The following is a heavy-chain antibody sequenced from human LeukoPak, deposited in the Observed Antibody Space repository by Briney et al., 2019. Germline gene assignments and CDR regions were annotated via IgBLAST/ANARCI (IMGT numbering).Heavy chain of an antibody. D-gene: IGHD6-13*01. CDR1: GFTFSSYA. CDR3: AKTRPLDSSSWSHGDY. Sequence: GGSLRLSCAASGFTFSSYAMSWVRQAPGKGLEWVSAISGSGDSTYYGDSVKGRFTISRDNSKNTLYLQMNSLRAKDTAVYYCAKTRPLDSSSWSHGDYWGQGTLVTVSS. V-gene: IGHV3-23*01. J-gene: IGHJ4*02. CDR2: ISGSGDST.